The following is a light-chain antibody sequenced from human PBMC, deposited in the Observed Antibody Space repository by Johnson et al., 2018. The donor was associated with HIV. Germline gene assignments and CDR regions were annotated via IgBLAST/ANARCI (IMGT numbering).Light chain of an antibody. J-gene: IGLJ1*01. CDR3: GTWDSSLSAYV. V-gene: IGLV1-51*01. CDR2: DNN. Sequence: HSVLTQPPSVSAAPGQKVTISCSGSSSNIGNNYVSWFQQLPGTAPKLLIYDNNKRPSGIPDRFSGSKYDTSATLGITGLQTGDEADYYCGTWDSSLSAYVFGTGTKVTVL. CDR1: SSNIGNNY.